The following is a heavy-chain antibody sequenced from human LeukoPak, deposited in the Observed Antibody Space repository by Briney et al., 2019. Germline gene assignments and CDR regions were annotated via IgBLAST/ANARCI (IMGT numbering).Heavy chain of an antibody. J-gene: IGHJ3*02. D-gene: IGHD3-10*01. CDR3: AREVVGITMVRGVIMNPYDAFDI. Sequence: SETLSLTCAVSGGSIRSYYWSWIRQPPGKGLEWIGYIYYSGSTNYNPSLKSRVTISVDTSKNQFSLKLSSVTAADTAVYYCAREVVGITMVRGVIMNPYDAFDIWGQGTMVTVSS. CDR2: IYYSGST. V-gene: IGHV4-59*01. CDR1: GGSIRSYY.